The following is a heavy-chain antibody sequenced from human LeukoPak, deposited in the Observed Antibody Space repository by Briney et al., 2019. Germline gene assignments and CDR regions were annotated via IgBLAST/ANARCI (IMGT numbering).Heavy chain of an antibody. CDR2: IRYDGSNT. CDR1: GFTFSSYG. J-gene: IGHJ6*02. CDR3: AKDQGYYDIYYGMDV. Sequence: GGSLRLSCAASGFTFSSYGMHWVRQAPGKGLEWVAFIRYDGSNTYYADSVKGRFTISRDNSKNTLYLQMNSLRAEDTAVYYCAKDQGYYDIYYGMDVWGQGTTVTVSS. V-gene: IGHV3-30*02. D-gene: IGHD3-9*01.